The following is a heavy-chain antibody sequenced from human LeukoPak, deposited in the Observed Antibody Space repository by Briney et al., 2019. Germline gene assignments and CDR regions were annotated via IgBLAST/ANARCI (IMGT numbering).Heavy chain of an antibody. V-gene: IGHV4-59*01. J-gene: IGHJ4*02. CDR1: GGSISSYY. CDR2: IYYSGST. CDR3: ARDLDSSGYYDY. Sequence: SETLSLTCTVSGGSISSYYWSWIRQPPGKGLEWIGYIYYSGSTNYNPSLKSRVTISVDTPKNQFSLKLSSVTAADTAVYYCARDLDSSGYYDYWGQGTLVTVSS. D-gene: IGHD3-22*01.